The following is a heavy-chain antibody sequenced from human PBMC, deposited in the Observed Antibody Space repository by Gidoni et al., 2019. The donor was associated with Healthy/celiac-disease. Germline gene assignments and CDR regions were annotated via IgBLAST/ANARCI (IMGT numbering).Heavy chain of an antibody. CDR2: INAGNGNT. CDR1: GSTFTSSA. J-gene: IGHJ1*01. D-gene: IGHD1-26*01. Sequence: QVQLVQSGAEVKKPGASVKVSCKASGSTFTSSAMHLVRQPPGQRLEWMGWINAGNGNTKYSQKFQGRVTITRDTSASTAYMELSSLRSEDTAVYYCARDQGAWSYSGSYKGPRSRGEYFQHWGQGTLVTVSS. CDR3: ARDQGAWSYSGSYKGPRSRGEYFQH. V-gene: IGHV1-3*01.